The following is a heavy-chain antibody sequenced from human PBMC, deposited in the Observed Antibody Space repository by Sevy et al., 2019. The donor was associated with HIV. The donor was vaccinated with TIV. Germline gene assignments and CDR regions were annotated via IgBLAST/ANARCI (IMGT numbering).Heavy chain of an antibody. V-gene: IGHV3-21*01. CDR2: ISSSSSYI. CDR3: ARDHNGASAFDI. D-gene: IGHD2-8*01. CDR1: GFTFSSYS. Sequence: GGSLRLSCAASGFTFSSYSMNWVRQPPGKGLEWVSSISSSSSYIYYADSVKGRFTISRDNAENSLYLQMNSLRAEDTAVYYCARDHNGASAFDIWGQGTMVTVSS. J-gene: IGHJ3*02.